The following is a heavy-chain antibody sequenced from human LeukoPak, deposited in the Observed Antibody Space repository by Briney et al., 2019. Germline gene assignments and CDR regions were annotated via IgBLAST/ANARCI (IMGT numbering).Heavy chain of an antibody. Sequence: ASVKVSCKASGGTFSSYAISWVRQAPGQGLEWMGRIIPIFGTANYAQKFQGRVTITADKSTSTAYMELSSLRSEDTAVYYCARARRGYSDYDTLDYWGQGTLVTVSS. CDR1: GGTFSSYA. CDR2: IIPIFGTA. D-gene: IGHD5-12*01. J-gene: IGHJ4*02. CDR3: ARARRGYSDYDTLDY. V-gene: IGHV1-69*06.